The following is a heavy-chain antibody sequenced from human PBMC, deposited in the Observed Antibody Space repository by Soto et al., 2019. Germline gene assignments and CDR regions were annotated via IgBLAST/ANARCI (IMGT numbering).Heavy chain of an antibody. CDR2: IYPGDSDT. CDR3: ARHFYDYLDY. Sequence: GESMKISCKGSGYSFSNYWIAWVRQMPGKGLEWMGIIYPGDSDTRYSPSFQGQVTISVDKSISTAYLQWSSLKASDTAIYYCARHFYDYLDYWGQGILVTVSS. D-gene: IGHD3-16*01. CDR1: GYSFSNYW. V-gene: IGHV5-51*01. J-gene: IGHJ4*02.